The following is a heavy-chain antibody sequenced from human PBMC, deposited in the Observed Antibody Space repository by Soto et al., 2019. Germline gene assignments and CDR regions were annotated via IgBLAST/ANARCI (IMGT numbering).Heavy chain of an antibody. V-gene: IGHV1-69*13. J-gene: IGHJ4*02. CDR3: ARDMSGYDSHTSGTDY. D-gene: IGHD5-12*01. CDR1: GGTFSSCA. Sequence: SVKVSCKASGGTFSSCAISWVRQAPGQGLEWMGGIIPIFGTANYAQKFQGRVTITADESTSTAYMELSSLRSEDTAVYYCARDMSGYDSHTSGTDYWGQGTLVTVSS. CDR2: IIPIFGTA.